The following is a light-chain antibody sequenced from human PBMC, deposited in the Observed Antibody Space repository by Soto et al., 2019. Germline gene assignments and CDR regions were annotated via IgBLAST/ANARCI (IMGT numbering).Light chain of an antibody. CDR1: QDINSY. J-gene: IGKJ4*01. Sequence: DVQMTQSPSSLSASVGDRVTITCRASQDINSYLAWYQQKPGNAPKSLIYAASSLKTGVPSRFSGXEXGXXXXLTXXNLQPEDSXXYYCQQYNIYPLTFGGGTKVEIK. CDR2: AAS. V-gene: IGKV1D-16*01. CDR3: QQYNIYPLT.